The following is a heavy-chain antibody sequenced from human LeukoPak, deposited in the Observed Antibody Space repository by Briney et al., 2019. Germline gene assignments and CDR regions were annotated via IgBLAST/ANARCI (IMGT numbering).Heavy chain of an antibody. V-gene: IGHV3-30*03. CDR3: AREGYYYDSSGYSYYFDS. CDR2: ISYDGSSE. J-gene: IGHJ4*02. CDR1: GFTFSNYA. Sequence: GRSLRLSCAASGFTFSNYAMHWVRQAPGKGLECVAVISYDGSSEYYADSVKGRFTISRDNSKMMYLQMNSLRTDDTAVYYCAREGYYYDSSGYSYYFDSWDQGTLVTVTS. D-gene: IGHD3-22*01.